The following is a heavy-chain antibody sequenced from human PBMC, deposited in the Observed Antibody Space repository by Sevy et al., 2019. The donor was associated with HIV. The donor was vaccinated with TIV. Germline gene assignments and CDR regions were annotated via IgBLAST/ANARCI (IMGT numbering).Heavy chain of an antibody. CDR1: GFTFSDAR. V-gene: IGHV3-15*04. CDR3: TTSPLGVVILGATFDY. J-gene: IGHJ4*02. D-gene: IGHD2-15*01. CDR2: IESSSDGGSI. Sequence: GGCLRLSCAASGFTFSDARMSWVRQAPGKRLEWVGRIESSSDGGSIDYAAPVKGRFTISMVDSDQIMSLQMNGLQTEDTAMYFCTTSPLGVVILGATFDYWGLGTLVTVSS.